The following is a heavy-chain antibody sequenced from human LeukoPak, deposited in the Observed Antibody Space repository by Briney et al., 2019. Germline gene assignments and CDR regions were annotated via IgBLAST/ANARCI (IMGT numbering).Heavy chain of an antibody. CDR1: GYSFNTYG. Sequence: GASVKVSSKASGYSFNTYGISWVRQAPGQGLEWMGWISPYNGNTNYVQSLQGRVTMTTDTSTTTVYMELRSLTSDDTAVYYCAREGLGGPTILPNWGQGTLVTVSS. CDR3: AREGLGGPTILPN. V-gene: IGHV1-18*01. D-gene: IGHD3-16*01. CDR2: ISPYNGNT. J-gene: IGHJ4*02.